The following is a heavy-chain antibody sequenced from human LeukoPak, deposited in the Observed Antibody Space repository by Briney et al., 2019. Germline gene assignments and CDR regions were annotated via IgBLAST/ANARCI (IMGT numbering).Heavy chain of an antibody. D-gene: IGHD2-15*01. CDR3: AKGRAVEVVAAFNY. CDR1: GFTFRNYG. J-gene: IGHJ4*02. CDR2: IWYDGSNQ. V-gene: IGHV3-33*06. Sequence: GGSLRLSCAASGFTFRNYGMHWVRQAPGKGLEWVALIWYDGSNQDYADSVRGRFTVSRDNSKNTLYLQMNSLRVEDTAVYYCAKGRAVEVVAAFNYWGQGTVVTVSS.